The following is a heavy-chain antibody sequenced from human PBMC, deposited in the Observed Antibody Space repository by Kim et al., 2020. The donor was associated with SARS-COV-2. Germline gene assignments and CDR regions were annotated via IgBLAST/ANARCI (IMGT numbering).Heavy chain of an antibody. Sequence: SVKVSCKASGGTFSSYAISWVRQAPGQGLEWMGRIIPILGIANYAQKFQGRVTITADKSTSTAYMELSSLRSEDTAVYYCARLRNYDFWSGYYREGASSEYYYYYMDVWGKGTTVTVSS. V-gene: IGHV1-69*04. D-gene: IGHD3-3*01. J-gene: IGHJ6*03. CDR2: IIPILGIA. CDR3: ARLRNYDFWSGYYREGASSEYYYYYMDV. CDR1: GGTFSSYA.